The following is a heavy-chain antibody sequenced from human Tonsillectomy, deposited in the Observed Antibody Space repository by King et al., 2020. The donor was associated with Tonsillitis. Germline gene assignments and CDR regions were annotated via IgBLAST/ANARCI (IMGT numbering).Heavy chain of an antibody. V-gene: IGHV1-2*02. CDR2: INPNSGGK. CDR1: GYTFTGYY. D-gene: IGHD6-13*01. Sequence: QLVQSGAEVKKPGASVKVSCKASGYTFTGYYIHWVRQAPGQGLEWMGWINPNSGGKNYEQKFQGRVTMTRDTSISTAYMELSRLRYDDTAVYYCARGEVGIAPLFDPWVQGTLVSVCS. CDR3: ARGEVGIAPLFDP. J-gene: IGHJ5*02.